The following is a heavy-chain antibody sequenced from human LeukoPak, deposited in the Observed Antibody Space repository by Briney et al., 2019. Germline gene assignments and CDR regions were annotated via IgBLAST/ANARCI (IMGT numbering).Heavy chain of an antibody. CDR2: INPHIGGP. CDR1: GFTLTGYY. D-gene: IGHD3-9*01. V-gene: IGHV1-2*02. J-gene: IGHJ4*02. CDR3: ARAPYYDNGEDYFDY. Sequence: WASVKVSCKPSGFTLTGYYLHWVRQAPGQGLEWMGWINPHIGGPNYAQKFQGRVTVTWDTSISTVYMELSSLRSDDTAVYFCARAPYYDNGEDYFDYWGQGTLVTVSS.